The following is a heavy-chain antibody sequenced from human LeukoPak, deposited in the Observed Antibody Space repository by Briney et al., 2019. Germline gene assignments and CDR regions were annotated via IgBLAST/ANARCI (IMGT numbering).Heavy chain of an antibody. CDR2: ISNGNT. Sequence: GGSLRLSCAASGFPFSNHAMSWVRQPPGKGLEWVSAISNGNTYYADSVRGRFTISRDDSKNMVYMQIISLRVEDTARYYCVREAGYCASVCLKSNWFDPWGQGTLVTVSS. V-gene: IGHV3-23*01. CDR3: VREAGYCASVCLKSNWFDP. CDR1: GFPFSNHA. D-gene: IGHD2-21*02. J-gene: IGHJ5*02.